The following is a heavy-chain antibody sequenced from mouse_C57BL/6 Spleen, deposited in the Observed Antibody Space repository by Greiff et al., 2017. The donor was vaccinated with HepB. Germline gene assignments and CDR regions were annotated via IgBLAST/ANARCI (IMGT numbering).Heavy chain of an antibody. V-gene: IGHV1-19*01. CDR1: GYTFTDYY. J-gene: IGHJ1*03. CDR2: INPYNGGT. Sequence: EVQLQQSGPVLVKPGASVKMSCKASGYTFTDYYMNWVKQSHGKSLEWIGVINPYNGGTSYKQKFKGKATLTVDKSSSTAYMELNSLTSEDSAVYYCARSSTTVVATYFDVWGTGTTVTVSS. D-gene: IGHD1-1*01. CDR3: ARSSTTVVATYFDV.